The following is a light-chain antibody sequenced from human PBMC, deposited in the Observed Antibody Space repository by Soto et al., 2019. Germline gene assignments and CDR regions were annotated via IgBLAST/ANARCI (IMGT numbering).Light chain of an antibody. J-gene: IGLJ1*01. V-gene: IGLV2-14*01. CDR3: SSYSTTSTLV. CDR1: SSDVGGYDY. Sequence: QSVLTQPASVSGSPGQSVTISCTGASSDVGGYDYVSWYQQHPGKAPKLILSEVNNRPSGVSNHFSGSKSGNTASLIISGLQADDEADYYCSSYSTTSTLVFGSGTKVTVL. CDR2: EVN.